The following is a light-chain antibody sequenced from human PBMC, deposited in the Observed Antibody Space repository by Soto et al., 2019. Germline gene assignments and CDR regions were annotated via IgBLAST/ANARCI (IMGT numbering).Light chain of an antibody. J-gene: IGKJ2*01. Sequence: DIQMTQSPSSLSASVGDRVTITCRASQSIVTWLAWYQQKPGKAPKLLIYEVSSLESGVPSRFSGAGSGTEFTLTISSLQPDDSATYYCQQFNSSPYTFGQGTKVEIK. CDR2: EVS. CDR1: QSIVTW. CDR3: QQFNSSPYT. V-gene: IGKV1-5*03.